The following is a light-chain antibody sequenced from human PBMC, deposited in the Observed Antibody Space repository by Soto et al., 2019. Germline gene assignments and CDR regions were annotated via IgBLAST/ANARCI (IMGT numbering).Light chain of an antibody. J-gene: IGKJ5*01. V-gene: IGKV1-9*01. Sequence: DIQLTQSPSLLSASIGDRDTITCRASHDISTFLAWYQQKNGKAPKLLIYEASTLQSGVPSRFSGSGSGTEFNLTISSLQTEDFATYYCQQSYSTPISFGQGTRLEIK. CDR3: QQSYSTPIS. CDR1: HDISTF. CDR2: EAS.